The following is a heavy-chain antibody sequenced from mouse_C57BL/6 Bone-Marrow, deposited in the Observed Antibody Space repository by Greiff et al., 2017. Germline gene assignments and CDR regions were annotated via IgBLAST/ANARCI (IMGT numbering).Heavy chain of an antibody. CDR1: GYTFTDYY. CDR3: AREGVNYYAVDY. Sequence: EVQLQQSGPVLVKPGASVKMSCKASGYTFTDYYMNWVKQSPGKSLEWIGVINPYNGGTSYNQKFKGKATLTVDKSSSTAYMELNSLTSEDSAVYYCAREGVNYYAVDYWGRGTSVTVSA. V-gene: IGHV1-19*01. D-gene: IGHD2-2*01. J-gene: IGHJ4*01. CDR2: INPYNGGT.